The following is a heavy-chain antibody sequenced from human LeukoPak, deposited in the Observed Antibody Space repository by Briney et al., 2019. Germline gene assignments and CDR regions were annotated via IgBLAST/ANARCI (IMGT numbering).Heavy chain of an antibody. CDR3: ARLDLVDGGDRHAFDI. Sequence: SETLSLTCAVYGGSFSGYYWSWIRQPPGKGLEWMGEINHSGSTNYNPSLKSRVTISVDTSKNQFSLKLSSVTAADTAVYYCARLDLVDGGDRHAFDIWGQGTMVTVSS. D-gene: IGHD2-21*02. CDR1: GGSFSGYY. J-gene: IGHJ3*02. CDR2: INHSGST. V-gene: IGHV4-34*01.